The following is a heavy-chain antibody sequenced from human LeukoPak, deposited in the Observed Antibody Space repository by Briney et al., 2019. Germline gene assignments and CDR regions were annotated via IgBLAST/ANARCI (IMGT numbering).Heavy chain of an antibody. CDR1: GGSLSSYY. CDR2: IYYSGST. Sequence: SETLSLTCTVSGGSLSSYYWSWIRQHPGKGLEWIGYIYYSGSTYSNPSLKSRLTMSVDISKNQFSLKLSSVTAADTAVYYCARGVKGLRGAFDIWGQGTMVTVSS. CDR3: ARGVKGLRGAFDI. V-gene: IGHV4-59*06. D-gene: IGHD3-10*01. J-gene: IGHJ3*02.